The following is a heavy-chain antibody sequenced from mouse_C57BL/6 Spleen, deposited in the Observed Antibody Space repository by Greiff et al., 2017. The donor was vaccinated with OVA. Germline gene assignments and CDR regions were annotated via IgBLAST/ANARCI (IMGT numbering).Heavy chain of an antibody. CDR1: GYSFTGYY. D-gene: IGHD2-2*01. Sequence: VQLKQSGPELVKPGASVKISCKASGYSFTGYYMHWVKQSSEKSLEWIGEINPSTGGTSYNQKFKGKATLTVDKSSSTAYMQLKSLTSEDSAVYYCARRGNGYDEGDYFDYWGQGTTLTVSS. V-gene: IGHV1-43*01. CDR3: ARRGNGYDEGDYFDY. CDR2: INPSTGGT. J-gene: IGHJ2*01.